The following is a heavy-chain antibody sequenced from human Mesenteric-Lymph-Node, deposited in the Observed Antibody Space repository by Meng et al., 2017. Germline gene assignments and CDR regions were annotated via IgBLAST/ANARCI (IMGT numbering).Heavy chain of an antibody. J-gene: IGHJ4*02. CDR3: ARQSGYFDY. CDR2: IYYIGST. D-gene: IGHD3-10*01. CDR1: GASISSCY. V-gene: IGHV4-59*08. Sequence: HVPLKELGPGWVKPSEPLSLTYYVAGASISSCYWCWTRHPPGKGLEWIGHIYYIGSTNYNPSLKSRVTISVDTSKNQFSLKLSSVTATDTAVYYCARQSGYFDYWGQGTLVTVSS.